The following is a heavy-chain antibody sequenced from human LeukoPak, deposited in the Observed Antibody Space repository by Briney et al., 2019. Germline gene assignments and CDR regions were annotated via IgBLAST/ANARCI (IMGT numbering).Heavy chain of an antibody. CDR2: IYTSGST. CDR1: GGSISSGSYY. V-gene: IGHV4-61*02. Sequence: SETLSLTCTVSGGSISSGSYYWSWIRQPAGKGLEWIGRIYTSGSTNYNPSLKSRVTISVDTSKNQFSQKLSSVTAADTAVYYCASECSYCTNGVCYPQYFQHWGQGTLVTVSS. J-gene: IGHJ1*01. CDR3: ASECSYCTNGVCYPQYFQH. D-gene: IGHD2-8*01.